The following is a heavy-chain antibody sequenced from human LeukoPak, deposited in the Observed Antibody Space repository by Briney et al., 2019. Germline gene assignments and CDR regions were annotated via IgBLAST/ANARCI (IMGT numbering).Heavy chain of an antibody. CDR3: ARGPVVVTASTFDY. CDR2: IYYSGST. Sequence: SETLSLTCTVSGGSISSYYWSWLRQPPGKGLEWIGYIYYSGSTNHNPSLKSRVTISVDTSKNQFSLKLSSVTAADTAVYYCARGPVVVTASTFDYWGQGTLVTVSS. CDR1: GGSISSYY. V-gene: IGHV4-59*01. J-gene: IGHJ4*02. D-gene: IGHD2-21*02.